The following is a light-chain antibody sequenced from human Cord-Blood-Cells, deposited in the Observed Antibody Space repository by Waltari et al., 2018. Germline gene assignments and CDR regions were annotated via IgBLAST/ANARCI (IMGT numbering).Light chain of an antibody. J-gene: IGKJ4*01. CDR2: GAS. CDR1: QSVSRSY. Sequence: EIVLTQSPGTLSLSPGERATLSCRASQSVSRSYLAWYQQKPGQAPRLLIYGASSRATGIPARFSGSGSGTDFTLTISRREPEDFAVYYCQQYGSSPLTFGGGTKVEIK. CDR3: QQYGSSPLT. V-gene: IGKV3-20*01.